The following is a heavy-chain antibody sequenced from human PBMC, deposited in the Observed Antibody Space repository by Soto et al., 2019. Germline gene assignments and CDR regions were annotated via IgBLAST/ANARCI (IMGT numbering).Heavy chain of an antibody. CDR2: ISWNSGSI. CDR3: ATANSSSWVNWFDP. J-gene: IGHJ5*02. CDR1: GFTFDDYA. D-gene: IGHD6-13*01. Sequence: EVQLVESGGGLVQPGRSLRLSCAASGFTFDDYAMHWVRQAPGKGLEWVSGISWNSGSIGYADSVKGRFTISRDNAKNSLYLQMNSLRAEDTALYYCATANSSSWVNWFDPWGQGTLVTVSS. V-gene: IGHV3-9*01.